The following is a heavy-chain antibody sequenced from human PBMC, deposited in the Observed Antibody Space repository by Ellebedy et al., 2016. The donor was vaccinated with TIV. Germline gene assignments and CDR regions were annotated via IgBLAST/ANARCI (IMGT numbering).Heavy chain of an antibody. V-gene: IGHV3-9*01. CDR1: GFTFDDYA. D-gene: IGHD1-26*01. CDR3: AKDSTDKGELLAFDY. Sequence: GGSLRLSXAASGFTFDDYAMHWVRQAPGKGLEWVSGISWNSGRIDYADSVKGRFTISRDNAKNSLYLQMNSLRAEDTALYYCAKDSTDKGELLAFDYWGQGTLVTASS. J-gene: IGHJ4*02. CDR2: ISWNSGRI.